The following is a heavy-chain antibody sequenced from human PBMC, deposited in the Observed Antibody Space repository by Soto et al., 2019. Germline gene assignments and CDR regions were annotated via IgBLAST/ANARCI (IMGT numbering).Heavy chain of an antibody. Sequence: ASVKVSCKTSGYTFIGYFMHWLRQAPGQGLEWMGWINPKSGGTNYAQKFQGRVTMTRDTSLSTAYMDLSRLRSDDTAVYYCARDLRSGYDTHFDYWGQGTLVTVSS. V-gene: IGHV1-2*02. CDR1: GYTFIGYF. CDR2: INPKSGGT. J-gene: IGHJ4*02. CDR3: ARDLRSGYDTHFDY. D-gene: IGHD5-12*01.